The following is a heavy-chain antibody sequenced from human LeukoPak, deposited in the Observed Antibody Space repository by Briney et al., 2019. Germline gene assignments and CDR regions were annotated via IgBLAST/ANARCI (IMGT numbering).Heavy chain of an antibody. CDR2: INWNGGSR. CDR1: GFTFDDYG. J-gene: IGHJ4*02. Sequence: GGSLRLSCAASGFTFDDYGLSWVRQAPGKGLEWVSGINWNGGSRGYADSVRGRFTISRDNAKNSLYLQMNSLRAEDTAVYYCARDKAIFGVVTYDYWGQGTLVTVSS. V-gene: IGHV3-20*04. CDR3: ARDKAIFGVVTYDY. D-gene: IGHD3-3*01.